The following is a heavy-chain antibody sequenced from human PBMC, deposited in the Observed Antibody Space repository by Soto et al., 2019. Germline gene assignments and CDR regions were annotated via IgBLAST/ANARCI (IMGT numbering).Heavy chain of an antibody. V-gene: IGHV3-23*01. CDR2: ISGGGYTA. J-gene: IGHJ3*02. Sequence: GGSLRLSCVVSGLTSRSHAMSWVRQAPGQGLEWVAGISGGGYTAYYPDSVRGRFTISRDNAKNTLYLQIDNLRADDTAVYYCARIQLGYDAFDIWGQGTMVTVSS. CDR3: ARIQLGYDAFDI. CDR1: GLTSRSHA. D-gene: IGHD6-6*01.